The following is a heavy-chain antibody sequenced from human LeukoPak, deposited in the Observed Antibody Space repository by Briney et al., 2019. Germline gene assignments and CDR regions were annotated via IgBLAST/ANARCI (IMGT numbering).Heavy chain of an antibody. V-gene: IGHV4-34*01. Sequence: SSETLSLTCAVYGGSFSGYYWSWIRQPPGKGLEWIGEINHSGSTNYNPSLKSRVTISVDTSKNQFSLKLSSVTAADTAVYYCARVVYSGYDFRGAMDVWGKGTTVTVSS. CDR2: INHSGST. CDR1: GGSFSGYY. D-gene: IGHD5-12*01. CDR3: ARVVYSGYDFRGAMDV. J-gene: IGHJ6*03.